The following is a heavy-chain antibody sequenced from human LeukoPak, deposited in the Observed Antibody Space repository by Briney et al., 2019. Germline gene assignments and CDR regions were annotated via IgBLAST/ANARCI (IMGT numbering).Heavy chain of an antibody. J-gene: IGHJ4*02. CDR1: GYSMSSGYY. Sequence: SETLSLTCAVSGYSMSSGYYWGWIRQPPGKGLEWIGSIYRSGSTYYNPSLKSRITISVDTSKNQFSLKLSSVTAADTAVYYCARTLRSSGYYFDYWGQGTLVTVSS. D-gene: IGHD3-3*01. CDR2: IYRSGST. V-gene: IGHV4-38-2*01. CDR3: ARTLRSSGYYFDY.